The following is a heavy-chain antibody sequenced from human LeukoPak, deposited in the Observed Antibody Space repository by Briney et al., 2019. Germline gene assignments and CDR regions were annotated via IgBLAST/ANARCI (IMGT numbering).Heavy chain of an antibody. V-gene: IGHV3-30*18. Sequence: PGRSLRLSCAASGFTFSSYGMHWVRQAPGKGLEWVAVISYDGSNKYYADSVKGRFTISRDNSQNTLYLQMNSLRAEDTAAYYCAKDQSGAHDYRGQGTLVTVSS. CDR1: GFTFSSYG. CDR3: AKDQSGAHDY. CDR2: ISYDGSNK. D-gene: IGHD1-26*01. J-gene: IGHJ4*02.